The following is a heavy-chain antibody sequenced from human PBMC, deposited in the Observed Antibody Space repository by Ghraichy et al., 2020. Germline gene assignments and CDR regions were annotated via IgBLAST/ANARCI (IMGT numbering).Heavy chain of an antibody. V-gene: IGHV4-39*01. CDR2: IYYSGST. CDR1: GGSISSSSYY. D-gene: IGHD5-24*01. CDR3: AGGMDGYNPDY. Sequence: GSLSLTCTVSGGSISSSSYYWGWIRQPPGKGLEWIGSIYYSGSTYYNPSLKSRVTISVDTSKNQFSLKLSSVTAADTAVYYCAGGMDGYNPDYWGQGTLVTGSS. J-gene: IGHJ4*02.